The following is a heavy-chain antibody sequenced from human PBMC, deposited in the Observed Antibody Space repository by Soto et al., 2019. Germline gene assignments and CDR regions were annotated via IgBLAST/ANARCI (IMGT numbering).Heavy chain of an antibody. Sequence: SGPTLVNPTQTLTLTCTFSGFSLSTSGVGAGWIRQPPGKALEWLALIYWNDDKRYSPSLMSRLTITKDTSKNQVVLTMTNMDPVDTATCYCAHSYPPMTTVHYYYYYGMDVWGQGTTVTVSS. J-gene: IGHJ6*02. D-gene: IGHD4-4*01. CDR3: AHSYPPMTTVHYYYYYGMDV. CDR2: IYWNDDK. CDR1: GFSLSTSGVG. V-gene: IGHV2-5*01.